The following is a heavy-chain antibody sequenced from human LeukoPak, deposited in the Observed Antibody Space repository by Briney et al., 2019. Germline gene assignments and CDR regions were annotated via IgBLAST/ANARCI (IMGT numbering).Heavy chain of an antibody. D-gene: IGHD2-15*01. CDR1: GFTFSSYS. V-gene: IGHV3-21*01. CDR3: ARVMERRSIVVVVAAMDY. J-gene: IGHJ4*02. CDR2: ISSSSSYI. Sequence: PGGSLRLSCAASGFTFSSYSMNWVRQAPGKGLEWVSSISSSSSYIYYADSVKGRFTISRDNAKNSLYLQMNSLRAEDTAVYYCARVMERRSIVVVVAAMDYWGQGTLVTVYS.